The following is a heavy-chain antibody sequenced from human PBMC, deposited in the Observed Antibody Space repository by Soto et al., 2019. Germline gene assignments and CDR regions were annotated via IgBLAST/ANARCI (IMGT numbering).Heavy chain of an antibody. CDR1: GYTFTSYG. V-gene: IGHV1-18*01. D-gene: IGHD3-10*01. Sequence: AASVRVSCKASGYTFTSYGISWVRQAPGQGLEWMGWISAYNGNTNYAQKLQGRVTMTTDTSTNTAYMELSSLRSEDTAVYYCATVGAGYGSGREDWFDPWGQGTLVTVSS. CDR2: ISAYNGNT. J-gene: IGHJ5*02. CDR3: ATVGAGYGSGREDWFDP.